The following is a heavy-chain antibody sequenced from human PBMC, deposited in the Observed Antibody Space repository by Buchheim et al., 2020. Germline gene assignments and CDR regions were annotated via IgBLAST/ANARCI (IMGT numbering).Heavy chain of an antibody. V-gene: IGHV4-34*01. CDR2: INHSGST. CDR1: GGSFSGYY. D-gene: IGHD3-3*01. J-gene: IGHJ4*02. Sequence: QVQLQQWGAGLLKPSETLSLTCAVYGGSFSGYYWSWIRQPPGKGLEWIGEINHSGSTNYNPAPKSRVTISLATSKNKTSLKLSTVTAADTAVYYCARGFGCRPTYYDFWSGPGYWGQGTL. CDR3: ARGFGCRPTYYDFWSGPGY.